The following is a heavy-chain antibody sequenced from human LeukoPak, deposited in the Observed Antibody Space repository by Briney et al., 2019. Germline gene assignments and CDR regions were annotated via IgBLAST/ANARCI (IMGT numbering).Heavy chain of an antibody. CDR2: IYHSGST. CDR1: GGSISSSNW. Sequence: PSETLSLTCAVSGGSISSSNWWSWVRQPPGKGLEWIGEIYHSGSTNYNPSLKSRVTISVDKSKNQFSLKLSSVTAADTAVYYCARDHDSSGYYYGLGYWGQGTLDTVSS. D-gene: IGHD3-22*01. CDR3: ARDHDSSGYYYGLGY. J-gene: IGHJ4*02. V-gene: IGHV4-4*02.